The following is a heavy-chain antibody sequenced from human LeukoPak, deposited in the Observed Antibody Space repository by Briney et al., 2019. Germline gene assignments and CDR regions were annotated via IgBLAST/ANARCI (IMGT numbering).Heavy chain of an antibody. CDR1: GGSISSYY. CDR3: ARDAYSSGWYWFDP. CDR2: IYYSGST. J-gene: IGHJ5*02. V-gene: IGHV4-59*01. D-gene: IGHD6-19*01. Sequence: SESLSLTCTVSGGSISSYYWSWIRQPPGKGLEWFGYIYYSGSTDYNPSLKSRVTISVDTSKNQFSLKLSSVTAADTAVYYCARDAYSSGWYWFDPWGQGTLVTVSS.